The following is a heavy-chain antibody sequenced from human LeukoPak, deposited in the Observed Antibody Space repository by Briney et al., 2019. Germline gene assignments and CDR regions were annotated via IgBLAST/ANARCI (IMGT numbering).Heavy chain of an antibody. CDR2: ISSSSSYI. V-gene: IGHV3-21*01. J-gene: IGHJ3*02. CDR1: GFTFSSYS. Sequence: PGGSLRLSRAASGFTFSSYSMNWVRQAPGKGLEWVSSISSSSSYIYYADSVKDRFTISRDNAKNSLYLQMNSLRAEDTAVYYCARGEDSSGAFDIWGQGTMVTVSS. CDR3: ARGEDSSGAFDI. D-gene: IGHD6-6*01.